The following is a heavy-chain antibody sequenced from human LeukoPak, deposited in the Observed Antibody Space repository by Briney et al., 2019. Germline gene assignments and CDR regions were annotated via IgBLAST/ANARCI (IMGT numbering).Heavy chain of an antibody. Sequence: GGSLRLSCEASGFTFEDYEMSWFRQAPGKGPEWILYISETGNTKYCADSVRGRFSISRDNAKSSLYLQMSTLRVEDTAVYYCARYRAFGVDFDYWGQGTLVTVSS. D-gene: IGHD3-16*01. V-gene: IGHV3-11*01. CDR2: ISETGNTK. CDR3: ARYRAFGVDFDY. CDR1: GFTFEDYE. J-gene: IGHJ4*02.